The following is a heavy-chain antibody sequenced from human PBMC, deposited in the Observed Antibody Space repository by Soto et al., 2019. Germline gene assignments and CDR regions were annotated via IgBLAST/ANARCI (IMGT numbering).Heavy chain of an antibody. CDR3: ARDRSVSTQKYCYSYGMDF. D-gene: IGHD6-19*01. CDR2: IIPIFGTA. J-gene: IGHJ6*02. V-gene: IGHV1-69*13. Sequence: SVKVSCKASGGTFSSYAISWVRQAPGRGLEWMGGIIPIFGTANYAQKFQGRVTITADESTSTAYMELSSLRSEDTAVYYCARDRSVSTQKYCYSYGMDFWRPGLTVTVFS. CDR1: GGTFSSYA.